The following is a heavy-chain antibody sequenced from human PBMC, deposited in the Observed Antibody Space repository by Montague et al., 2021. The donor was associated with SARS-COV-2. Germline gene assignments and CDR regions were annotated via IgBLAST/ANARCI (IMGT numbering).Heavy chain of an antibody. D-gene: IGHD2-15*01. CDR1: GFTFSSYS. CDR2: ISSSSSYI. Sequence: SLRLSCAASGFTFSSYSMNWVRQAPGKGLEWVSSISSSSSYIYYADSVKGRFTISRDNAKNSLYLQMNSLRAEDTAVYYCARGGLRYCSGGSCRTKDGMDAWGQGTTVTVSS. J-gene: IGHJ6*02. V-gene: IGHV3-21*01. CDR3: ARGGLRYCSGGSCRTKDGMDA.